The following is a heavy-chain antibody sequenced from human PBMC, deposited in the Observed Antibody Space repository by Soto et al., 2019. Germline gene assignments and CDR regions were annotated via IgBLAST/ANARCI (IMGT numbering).Heavy chain of an antibody. D-gene: IGHD5-12*01. CDR2: IKPDNGDT. V-gene: IGHV1-18*04. Sequence: QLQLVQSGAEVERPGASVRVSCKAYGYPFSKYGISWIRQAPGQGLEWMGWIKPDNGDTNYAQKFQGRVTMTTDTSSNTAYMEPRSLISDDTAVYYCATSYDSEFDPWGQGTLVSVSS. J-gene: IGHJ5*02. CDR1: GYPFSKYG. CDR3: ATSYDSEFDP.